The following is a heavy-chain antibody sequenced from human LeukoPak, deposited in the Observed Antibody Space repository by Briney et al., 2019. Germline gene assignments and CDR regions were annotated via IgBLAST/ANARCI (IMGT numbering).Heavy chain of an antibody. J-gene: IGHJ4*02. CDR3: ASGMTTVTTRQFDY. V-gene: IGHV1-69*06. D-gene: IGHD4-17*01. CDR2: IIPIFGTA. CDR1: GGTFSSYA. Sequence: SVKFFCEASGGTFSSYAISWVRQAPGQGLEWIGGIIPIFGTANYAQKFQGRVTIAADKSTSTAYMELSSLRSEDTAVYYCASGMTTVTTRQFDYWGQGTLVTVSS.